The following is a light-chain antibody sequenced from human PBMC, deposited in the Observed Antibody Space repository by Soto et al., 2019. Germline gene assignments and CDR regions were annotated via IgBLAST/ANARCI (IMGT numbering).Light chain of an antibody. V-gene: IGKV3-15*01. J-gene: IGKJ4*01. CDR1: QSVSSN. Sequence: EIVMTQSPATLSVSPGERATLSCRASQSVSSNLDWYQQKPGQAPRLLIYGASTRATGIPARFSGSGSGTEFTLTISSLQSEDFAVYYCQQYNNWPPPLTFGGGTKVEIK. CDR3: QQYNNWPPPLT. CDR2: GAS.